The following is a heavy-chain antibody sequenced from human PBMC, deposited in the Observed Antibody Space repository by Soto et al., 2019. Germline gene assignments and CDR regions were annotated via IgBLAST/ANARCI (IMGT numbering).Heavy chain of an antibody. CDR3: AKDRRYSSSWYYFQH. CDR1: GFTFSSYG. V-gene: IGHV3-30*18. CDR2: ISYDGSNK. D-gene: IGHD6-13*01. Sequence: VQLVESGGGVVQPGRSLRLSCAASGFTFSSYGMHWVRQAPGKGLEWVAVISYDGSNKYYADSVKGRFTISRDNSKNTLYLQMNSLRAEDTAVYYCAKDRRYSSSWYYFQHWGQGTLVTVSS. J-gene: IGHJ1*01.